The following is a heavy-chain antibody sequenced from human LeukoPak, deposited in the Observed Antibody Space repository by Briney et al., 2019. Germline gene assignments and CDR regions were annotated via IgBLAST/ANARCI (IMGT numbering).Heavy chain of an antibody. Sequence: TGGSLRLSCAASGFTFSSYWMSWVRQAPGKGLEWVSVISWNSGTIAYADSVKGRFTISRDNAKNSLYLQMNSLRAEDTALYYCAKDLAFGITLRRGSNSHKGYWGQGTLVTVSS. CDR1: GFTFSSYW. CDR2: ISWNSGTI. J-gene: IGHJ4*02. D-gene: IGHD3-10*01. CDR3: AKDLAFGITLRRGSNSHKGY. V-gene: IGHV3-9*01.